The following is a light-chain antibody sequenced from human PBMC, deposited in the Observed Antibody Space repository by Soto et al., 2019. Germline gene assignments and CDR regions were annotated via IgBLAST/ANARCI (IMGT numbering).Light chain of an antibody. CDR1: QSISSW. Sequence: IQMTQSPSTLSASVGDRVTITGRASQSISSWLAWYQQKPGKAPKLLIYDASSLESGVPARFSGSGAGTDYTLTVSSLEPEDFAVYYCQEHGNWPRRTFGPGTKVIS. CDR3: QEHGNWPRRT. J-gene: IGKJ3*01. CDR2: DAS. V-gene: IGKV1-5*01.